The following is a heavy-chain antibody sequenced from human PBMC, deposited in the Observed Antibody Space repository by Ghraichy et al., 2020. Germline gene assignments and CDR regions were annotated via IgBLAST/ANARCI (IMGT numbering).Heavy chain of an antibody. J-gene: IGHJ4*02. CDR3: ARDPPAAAADKYDY. CDR1: GYSISSGYY. CDR2: IYHSGST. V-gene: IGHV4-38-2*02. D-gene: IGHD6-13*01. Sequence: SETLSLTCTVSGYSISSGYYWGWIRQPPGKGLEWIGSIYHSGSTYYNPSLKSRVTISVDTSKNQFSLKLSSVTAADTAVYYCARDPPAAAADKYDYWGQGTLVTVSS.